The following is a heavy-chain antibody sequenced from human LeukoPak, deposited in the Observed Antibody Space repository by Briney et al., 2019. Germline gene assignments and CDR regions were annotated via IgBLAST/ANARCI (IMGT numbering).Heavy chain of an antibody. D-gene: IGHD3-3*01. V-gene: IGHV4-59*01. CDR3: ARADTPIFGVVLIDV. Sequence: PSETLSLTCTVAGGSISSYYWSWIRQPPGKGLEWVGYIYYSRSTNYNPSLKTRVTISVATSKNKFSLKLSSVTAPDTAVYYCARADTPIFGVVLIDVWGKATTVTVSS. CDR2: IYYSRST. CDR1: GGSISSYY. J-gene: IGHJ6*04.